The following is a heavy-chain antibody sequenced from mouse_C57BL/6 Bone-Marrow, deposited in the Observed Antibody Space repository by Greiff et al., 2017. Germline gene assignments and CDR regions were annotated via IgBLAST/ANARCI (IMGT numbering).Heavy chain of an antibody. J-gene: IGHJ2*01. CDR1: GYTFTSYW. V-gene: IGHV1-69*01. CDR2: IDPSDSYT. Sequence: VKLQQPGAELVMPGASVKLSCKASGYTFTSYWMHWVKQRPGQGLEWIGEIDPSDSYTNYNQKFKGKSTLTVDKSSSTAYMQLSSLTSEDSAVYYCARDYFDYWGQGTTLTVSS. CDR3: ARDYFDY.